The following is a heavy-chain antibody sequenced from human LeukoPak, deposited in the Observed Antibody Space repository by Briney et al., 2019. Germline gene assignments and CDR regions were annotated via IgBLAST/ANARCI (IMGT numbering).Heavy chain of an antibody. D-gene: IGHD6-19*01. J-gene: IGHJ4*02. Sequence: SQTLSLTCAISGDSVSSDSAAWNWIRLSPSRGLEWLGRTYYSSKWYKDYAVSVKSRITLNPDTSKNQFSLLLNSVTPEDTAVYYCARGWLGSGLDYWGQGTLVTVSS. CDR2: TYYSSKWYK. V-gene: IGHV6-1*01. CDR1: GDSVSSDSAA. CDR3: ARGWLGSGLDY.